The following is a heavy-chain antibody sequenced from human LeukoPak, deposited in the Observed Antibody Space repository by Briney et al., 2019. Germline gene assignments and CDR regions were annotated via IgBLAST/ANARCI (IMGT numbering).Heavy chain of an antibody. Sequence: GGSLRLSCAASGFSFSNAWMDWVRRAPGKGLEWVGRIKSKTDGGTAHYAAPVKGRFTISSDDSRNTLYLQMNSLKTEDTAVYYCTRENRHSSGWYGAFDIWGQGTMVTVSS. D-gene: IGHD6-19*01. CDR1: GFSFSNAW. CDR3: TRENRHSSGWYGAFDI. J-gene: IGHJ3*02. V-gene: IGHV3-15*01. CDR2: IKSKTDGGTA.